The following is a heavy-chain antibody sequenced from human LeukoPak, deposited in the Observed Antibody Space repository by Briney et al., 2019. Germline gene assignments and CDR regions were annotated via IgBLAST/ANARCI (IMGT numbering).Heavy chain of an antibody. V-gene: IGHV1-18*01. D-gene: IGHD2-2*02. CDR2: ISAYNGNT. CDR1: GYTFTSYG. CDR3: AREHIVVVPAAIGTDYGMDV. J-gene: IGHJ6*02. Sequence: APVKVSCKASGYTFTSYGISWVRQAPGQGLEWMGWISAYNGNTNYAQKLQGRVTMTTDTSTSTAYMELRSLRSDDTAVYYCAREHIVVVPAAIGTDYGMDVWGQGTTVTVSS.